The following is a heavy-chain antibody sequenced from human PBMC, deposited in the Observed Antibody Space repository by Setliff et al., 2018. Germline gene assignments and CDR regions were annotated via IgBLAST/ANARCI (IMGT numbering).Heavy chain of an antibody. CDR3: ARGKDYSDGSGYPIFQH. CDR1: GFVVSNNE. J-gene: IGHJ1*01. D-gene: IGHD3-22*01. V-gene: IGHV3-11*04. Sequence: LRLSCAASGFVVSNNEMSWIRQAPGKGLEWVSYISGSSGGIYYADSVKGRFSISRDDALNSLFLEMNSLRVDDTAIYYCARGKDYSDGSGYPIFQHWGQGTPVTVSS. CDR2: ISGSSGGI.